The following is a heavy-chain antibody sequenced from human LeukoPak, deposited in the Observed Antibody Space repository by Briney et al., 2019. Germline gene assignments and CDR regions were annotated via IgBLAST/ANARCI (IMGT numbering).Heavy chain of an antibody. CDR1: GYTFTSYD. CDR2: MNPNSGNT. Sequence: ASVKVSCKASGYTFTSYDINWVRQATGQGLEWMGWMNPNSGNTGYAQKFQGRVTMTRNTSISTAYMELSSLRSEDTAVYYCARGPAQLRYFDWLFPQYYYYCGRDVWGQGTTVTVSS. D-gene: IGHD3-9*01. J-gene: IGHJ6*02. V-gene: IGHV1-8*01. CDR3: ARGPAQLRYFDWLFPQYYYYCGRDV.